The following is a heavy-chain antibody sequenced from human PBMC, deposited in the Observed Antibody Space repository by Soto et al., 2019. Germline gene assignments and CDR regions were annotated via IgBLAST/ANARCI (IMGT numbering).Heavy chain of an antibody. CDR1: GASTVSHYH. CDR3: ALALGPTTGLDY. V-gene: IGHV4-31*02. Sequence: KPSETLSLTCSVSGASTVSHYHWTWIHQPPGKGLEWMGYIFNSGTTFYNPSLTSRLSISMDTSGNHFSLELRSVTAADTAVYYCALALGPTTGLDYWGQGTLVTVSS. J-gene: IGHJ4*02. D-gene: IGHD1-26*01. CDR2: IFNSGTT.